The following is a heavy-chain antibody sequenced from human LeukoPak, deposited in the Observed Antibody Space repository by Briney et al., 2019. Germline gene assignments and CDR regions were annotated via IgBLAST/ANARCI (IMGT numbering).Heavy chain of an antibody. V-gene: IGHV1-18*01. J-gene: IGHJ4*02. CDR2: ISAYNGNT. Sequence: ASVKVSCKASGYTFTSYGISWVRQAPGQGLEWMGWISAYNGNTNYAQKLQGRVTMTTDTSTSTAYMELRSLRSDDTAVYYCARDLRYSCGYGVLGYWGQGTLVTVSS. CDR1: GYTFTSYG. D-gene: IGHD5-18*01. CDR3: ARDLRYSCGYGVLGY.